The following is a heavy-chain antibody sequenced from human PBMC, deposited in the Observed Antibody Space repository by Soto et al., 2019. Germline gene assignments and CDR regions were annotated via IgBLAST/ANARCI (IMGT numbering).Heavy chain of an antibody. D-gene: IGHD6-6*01. V-gene: IGHV1-18*01. Sequence: ASVKVSCKASGYTFTSYGISWVRQAPGQGLEWMGWISAYNGNTNYAQKLQGRVTMTTDTSTSTAYMELRSLRSDDTAVYYCATGLDGYQQLVFGRTNNYWGQGTLVTVSS. CDR3: ATGLDGYQQLVFGRTNNY. CDR1: GYTFTSYG. J-gene: IGHJ4*02. CDR2: ISAYNGNT.